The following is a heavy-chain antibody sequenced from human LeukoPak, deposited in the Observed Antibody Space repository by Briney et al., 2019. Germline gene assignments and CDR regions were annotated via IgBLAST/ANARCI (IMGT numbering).Heavy chain of an antibody. V-gene: IGHV4-39*01. CDR2: IYYRGNT. D-gene: IGHD2-2*01. CDR3: ARLADCLGSSCYAGYFYYYYYMDV. J-gene: IGHJ6*03. Sequence: SETLSLTCTVSGGSISSSPYYWAWIRQPPGRGLEWIGSIYYRGNTYHNPSLKSRVTISVDPSKNQFSLSVISVTAADTAVYYCARLADCLGSSCYAGYFYYYYYMDVWGRGTTVTVSS. CDR1: GGSISSSPYY.